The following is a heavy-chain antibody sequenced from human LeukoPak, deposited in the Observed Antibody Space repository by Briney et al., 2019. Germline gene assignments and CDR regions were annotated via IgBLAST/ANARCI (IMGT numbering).Heavy chain of an antibody. CDR1: GYSISSGYY. J-gene: IGHJ4*02. CDR2: IYHSGST. CDR3: ARHKVSQWELRGYYFDY. D-gene: IGHD1-26*01. Sequence: PSETLSLTCAVPGYSISSGYYWGWIRQPPGKGLEWIGSIYHSGSTYYNPSLKSRVTISVDTSKNQFSLKLSSVTAADTAVYHCARHKVSQWELRGYYFDYWGQGTLVTVSS. V-gene: IGHV4-38-2*01.